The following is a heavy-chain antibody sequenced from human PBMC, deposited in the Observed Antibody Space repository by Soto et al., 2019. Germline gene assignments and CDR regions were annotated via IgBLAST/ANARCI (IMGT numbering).Heavy chain of an antibody. D-gene: IGHD6-13*01. CDR2: ISCDGGDK. V-gene: IGHV3-30*13. CDR1: GFTFSSYG. J-gene: IGHJ4*02. CDR3: AREIATTGLYYFDY. Sequence: PGGSLRLSCAASGFTFSSYGMHWLRQAPGKGLEWVALISCDGGDKTYADSVKGQFSISRDNAKNSMYLQMHSLRAEDTAVYYCAREIATTGLYYFDYWGQGTLVTVSS.